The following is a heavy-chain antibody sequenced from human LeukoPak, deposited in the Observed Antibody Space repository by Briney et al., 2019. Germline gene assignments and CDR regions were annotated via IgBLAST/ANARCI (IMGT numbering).Heavy chain of an antibody. CDR1: GGSISSSSYQ. CDR2: IYYSGST. Sequence: PSGTLSLTCTVSGGSISSSSYQCGWIRQPPGKGLEWIGSIYYSGSTYYNPSLKSRVTVSVDTSKNQFSLKLSSVTAADTAVYYCARISIVVVPAYFDYWGQGTLVTVSS. J-gene: IGHJ4*02. CDR3: ARISIVVVPAYFDY. D-gene: IGHD2-2*01. V-gene: IGHV4-39*01.